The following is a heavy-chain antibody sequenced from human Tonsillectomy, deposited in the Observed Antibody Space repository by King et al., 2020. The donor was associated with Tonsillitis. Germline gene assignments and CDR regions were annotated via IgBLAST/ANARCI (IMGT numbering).Heavy chain of an antibody. CDR1: GFTFSSYG. Sequence: VQLVESGGGVVQPGRSLRLSCAASGFTFSSYGVHWVRQAPGKGLEWVAVISYDGSNKYYADSVKGRFTITRANSKNTLYLQMNSLRAEDTAVYYCAGDGTGYYATSGHYYPLDSWGQGTLVTVSS. CDR2: ISYDGSNK. V-gene: IGHV3-33*01. J-gene: IGHJ4*02. D-gene: IGHD3-22*01. CDR3: AGDGTGYYATSGHYYPLDS.